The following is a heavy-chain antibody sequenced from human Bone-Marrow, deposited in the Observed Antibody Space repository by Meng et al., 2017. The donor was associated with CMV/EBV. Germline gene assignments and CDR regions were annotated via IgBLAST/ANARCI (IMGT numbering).Heavy chain of an antibody. Sequence: VQLGRSGLGVKWTRAPVSVSCHASSPSFHSPGVPWVRQAPVQGLGWIGWISVYNGNTEYTQKLHGRVAMSTDPSTRTVYMGFTGLTSVDLAVYFCARVPFGVPYGFGSWGHGTLVTVSS. CDR2: ISVYNGNT. CDR1: SPSFHSPG. D-gene: IGHD3-3*01. CDR3: ARVPFGVPYGFGS. V-gene: IGHV1-18*03. J-gene: IGHJ5*01.